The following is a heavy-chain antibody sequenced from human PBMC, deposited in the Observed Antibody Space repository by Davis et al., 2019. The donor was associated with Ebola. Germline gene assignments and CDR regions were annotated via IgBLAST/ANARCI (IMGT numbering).Heavy chain of an antibody. J-gene: IGHJ6*02. Sequence: GESLKISCAASGFTFSSYEMNWVRQAPGKGLEWVAVISYDGSNKYYADSVKGRFTISRDNSKNTLYLQMNSLRAEDTAVYYCARDIPEGGIAARLNYYYGMDVWGQGTTVTVSS. CDR3: ARDIPEGGIAARLNYYYGMDV. D-gene: IGHD6-6*01. CDR1: GFTFSSYE. CDR2: ISYDGSNK. V-gene: IGHV3-30-3*01.